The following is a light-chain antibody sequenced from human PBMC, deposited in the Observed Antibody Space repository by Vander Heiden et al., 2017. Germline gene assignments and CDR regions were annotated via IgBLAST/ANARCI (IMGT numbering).Light chain of an antibody. CDR3: QQYGSSPRT. V-gene: IGKV3-20*01. CDR2: GAS. J-gene: IGKJ1*01. CDR1: QSVSSSY. Sequence: EIVLTQSPGTLSLSPGERATLSCRASQSVSSSYLAWYQPKPGQAPRLLIYGASSRATGSPDRFSGSGSGTDFTLTISRLEPEDFAVYYCQQYGSSPRTFGQGTKVEIK.